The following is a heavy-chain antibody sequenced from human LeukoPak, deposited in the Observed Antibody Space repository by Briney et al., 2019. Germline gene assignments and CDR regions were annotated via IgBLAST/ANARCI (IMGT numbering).Heavy chain of an antibody. Sequence: SEALSLSCILHGGSISSYYWSWIRQPAGKGLEWIGRIYTSGSTNYNPSLKSRVTMSVDTSKNQFSLKRSSVTAADTAVYYCAREFLSYYDSSGYYYGWYFDLWGRGTLVTVSS. CDR3: AREFLSYYDSSGYYYGWYFDL. V-gene: IGHV4-4*07. CDR2: IYTSGST. CDR1: GGSISSYY. D-gene: IGHD3-22*01. J-gene: IGHJ2*01.